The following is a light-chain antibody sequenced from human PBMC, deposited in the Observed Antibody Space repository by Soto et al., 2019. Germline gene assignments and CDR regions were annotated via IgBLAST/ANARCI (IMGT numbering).Light chain of an antibody. Sequence: QSVLTQPPSASGTPGQRVTISCSGSSSNIGSNYVYWYQQLPGTAPKLLIYRNNQRPSGVPDRFSGSKSGTSASLAISGLRSDDEADYYCAAWDYSLSGHGVFGGRTKLTVL. CDR1: SSNIGSNY. CDR3: AAWDYSLSGHGV. V-gene: IGLV1-47*01. CDR2: RNN. J-gene: IGLJ2*01.